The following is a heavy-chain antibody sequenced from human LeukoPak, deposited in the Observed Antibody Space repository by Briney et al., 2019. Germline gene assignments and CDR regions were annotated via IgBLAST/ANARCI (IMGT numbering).Heavy chain of an antibody. D-gene: IGHD3-16*01. V-gene: IGHV4-59*08. Sequence: SETLSLTCTVSGGSMSSYYWSWIRQPPGKALEWIGFIHYRGTAKYNPSLKSRVTISVDTSRQQFSLKLSSVTAADTAVYFCARQSDDLGYFQQWGQGTLVTVSS. CDR3: ARQSDDLGYFQQ. CDR1: GGSMSSYY. CDR2: IHYRGTA. J-gene: IGHJ1*01.